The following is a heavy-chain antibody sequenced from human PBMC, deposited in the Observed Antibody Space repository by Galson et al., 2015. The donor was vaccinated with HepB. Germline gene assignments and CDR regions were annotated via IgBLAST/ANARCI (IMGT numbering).Heavy chain of an antibody. CDR1: GYTFTGYY. J-gene: IGHJ6*03. CDR2: INPNSGGT. D-gene: IGHD6-19*01. Sequence: SVKVSCKASGYTFTGYYMHWVRQAPGQGLEWMGRINPNSGGTNYAQKFQGRVTMTRDTSISTAYMELSRLRSDDTAVYYCARAPDPPGNIAVAEDYYYYMDVWGKGTTVTVSS. V-gene: IGHV1-2*06. CDR3: ARAPDPPGNIAVAEDYYYYMDV.